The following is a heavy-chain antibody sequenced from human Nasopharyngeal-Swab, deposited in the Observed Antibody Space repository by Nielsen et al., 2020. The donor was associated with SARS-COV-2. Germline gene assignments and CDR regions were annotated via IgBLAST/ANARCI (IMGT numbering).Heavy chain of an antibody. CDR3: ARDQGGYGGNSFDY. Sequence: ASVKVSCKASGYTFTSYDINWVRQAPGQGLEWMGIINPSGGSTSYAQKFQGRVTMTRETSTSTVYMELSSLRSEDTAVYYCARDQGGYGGNSFDYWGQGTLVTVSS. D-gene: IGHD4-23*01. V-gene: IGHV1-46*01. CDR2: INPSGGST. J-gene: IGHJ4*02. CDR1: GYTFTSYD.